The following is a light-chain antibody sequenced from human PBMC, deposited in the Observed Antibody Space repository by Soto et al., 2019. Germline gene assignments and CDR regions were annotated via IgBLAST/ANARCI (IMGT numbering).Light chain of an antibody. CDR2: GNS. CDR1: SSNIGAGYD. CDR3: QSYDSSLSVNWV. J-gene: IGLJ3*02. Sequence: QAVVTQPPSVSGAPGQRVTISCTGSSSNIGAGYDVHWYQQLPGTAPKLLIYGNSNRPSGVPDRFSGSKSGTSASLAITGLQAEDEADYYCQSYDSSLSVNWVFGGGTKPTVL. V-gene: IGLV1-40*01.